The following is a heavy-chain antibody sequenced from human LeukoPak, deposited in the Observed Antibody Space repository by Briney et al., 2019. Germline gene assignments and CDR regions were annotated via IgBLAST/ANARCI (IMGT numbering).Heavy chain of an antibody. CDR3: ARVRLGSGWSLFDF. CDR2: IYSGGST. J-gene: IGHJ4*02. V-gene: IGHV3-53*04. D-gene: IGHD6-19*01. Sequence: GGSLRLSCAASGFTVSSNYMSWVRQAPGKGLEWVSVIYSGGSTYYADSVKGRFTISRHISQNTLYLQMNSLRAEDTAVYYCARVRLGSGWSLFDFWGQGALVTVFS. CDR1: GFTVSSNY.